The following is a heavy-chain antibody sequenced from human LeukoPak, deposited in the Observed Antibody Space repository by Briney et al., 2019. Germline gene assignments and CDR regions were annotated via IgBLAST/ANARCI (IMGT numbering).Heavy chain of an antibody. D-gene: IGHD6-19*01. V-gene: IGHV1-46*01. CDR2: LNPGGGTT. Sequence: ASVKFYCKASGYTFTSYYMHWVRQAPVQGLDWMGILNPGGGTTNYAQKFQGRVTITGDTSTSTAYMELSSLRSEDTAVYYCASRIAVAGTGFDYWGQGTLVTVSS. CDR1: GYTFTSYY. J-gene: IGHJ4*02. CDR3: ASRIAVAGTGFDY.